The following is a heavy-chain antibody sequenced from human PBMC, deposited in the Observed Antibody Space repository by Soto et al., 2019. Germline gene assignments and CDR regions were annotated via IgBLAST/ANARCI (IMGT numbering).Heavy chain of an antibody. D-gene: IGHD2-15*01. Sequence: SGGSLRLSCAASGFTFSSYGMHWVRQAPGKGLEWVAVIWYDGSNKYYADSVKGRFTISRDNSKNTLYLQMNSLRAEDTAVYYCARVACSGGSCYFDYWGQGTLVTVSS. V-gene: IGHV3-33*01. CDR3: ARVACSGGSCYFDY. J-gene: IGHJ4*02. CDR1: GFTFSSYG. CDR2: IWYDGSNK.